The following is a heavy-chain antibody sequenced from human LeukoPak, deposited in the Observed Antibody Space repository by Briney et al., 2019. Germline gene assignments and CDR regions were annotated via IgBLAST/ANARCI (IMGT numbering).Heavy chain of an antibody. CDR3: AEGQVATDTYPGAPFDY. V-gene: IGHV1-69*04. J-gene: IGHJ4*02. Sequence: SVKVSCKTSGGTFNNYAISWVRQAPGQGLEWMGRIIPILGIANYAQKFQGRVTITADKSTSTAYMELSSLRSEDTAVYYCAEGQVATDTYPGAPFDYWGQGTLVTVSS. CDR1: GGTFNNYA. CDR2: IIPILGIA. D-gene: IGHD5-12*01.